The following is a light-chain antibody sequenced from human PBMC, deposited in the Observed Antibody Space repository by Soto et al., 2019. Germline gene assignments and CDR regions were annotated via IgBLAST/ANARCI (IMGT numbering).Light chain of an antibody. CDR3: QQYNNWPLT. CDR2: GVS. Sequence: EIVMTQSPATLSVSPGERATLSCRASQSVSSKLAWYQQKPGQGPRLLIYGVSTRATGIPARFSGSGSGTEFTLTISSLQSEDFAVYYCQQYNNWPLTFGGGTKVEIK. V-gene: IGKV3-15*01. CDR1: QSVSSK. J-gene: IGKJ4*01.